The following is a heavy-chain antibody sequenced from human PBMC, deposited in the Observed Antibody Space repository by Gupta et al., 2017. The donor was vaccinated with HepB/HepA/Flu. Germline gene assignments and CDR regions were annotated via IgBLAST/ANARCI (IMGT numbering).Heavy chain of an antibody. J-gene: IGHJ6*02. CDR1: GFSLTTSS. CDR2: INMGSYS. D-gene: IGHD6-19*01. V-gene: IGHV3-21*01. CDR3: AREFASSGYFGTYSYYGMDV. Sequence: EVQLVESGGGLVKPGGSLQLSCAASGFSLTTSSLTWVRQAPGKGVVWVASINMGSYSHYADSVKGRFTISRDNGKNSLYLQMNNLRAEDTAVYYCAREFASSGYFGTYSYYGMDVWGQGTTVTVSS.